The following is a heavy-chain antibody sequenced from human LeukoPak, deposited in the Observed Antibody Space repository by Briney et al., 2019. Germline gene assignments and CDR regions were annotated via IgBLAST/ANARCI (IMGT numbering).Heavy chain of an antibody. J-gene: IGHJ3*02. D-gene: IGHD2-2*02. CDR2: INAGNGNT. V-gene: IGHV1-3*01. Sequence: GASVKVSCKASGYTFTSYAMHWVRQAPGQRLEWMGWINAGNGNTKYSQKFQGRVTITRDTSASTAYMELGSLRSEDTAVYYCARNRVVPAAIWEGDAFDIWGQGTMVTVSS. CDR3: ARNRVVPAAIWEGDAFDI. CDR1: GYTFTSYA.